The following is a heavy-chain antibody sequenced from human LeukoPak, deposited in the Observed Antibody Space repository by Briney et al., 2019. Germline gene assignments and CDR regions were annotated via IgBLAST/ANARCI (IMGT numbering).Heavy chain of an antibody. Sequence: SETLSLTCSVSGGSISNNYWSWIRQPPGKGLEWIGYINYSGSTNYNPSLKSRVLISVDTSRNQFSLKLTSVTAADTAVYYCARGGSAYSLDYWGKGTLVTVSS. J-gene: IGHJ4*02. D-gene: IGHD3-22*01. CDR3: ARGGSAYSLDY. CDR1: GGSISNNY. CDR2: INYSGST. V-gene: IGHV4-59*08.